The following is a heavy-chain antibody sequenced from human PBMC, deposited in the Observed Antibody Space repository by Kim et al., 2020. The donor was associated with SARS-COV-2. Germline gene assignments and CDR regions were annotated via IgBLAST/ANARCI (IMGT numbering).Heavy chain of an antibody. D-gene: IGHD2-2*01. J-gene: IGHJ4*02. CDR1: GFTFSSYA. V-gene: IGHV3-23*01. CDR2: ISGSGGST. Sequence: GGSLRLSCAASGFTFSSYAMSWVRQAPGKGLEWVSAISGSGGSTYYADSVKGRFTISRDNSKNTLYLQMNSLRAEDTAVYYCAKDGEDPSTDIVVVPAVYDFWSGYSYYFDYWGQGTLVTVSS. CDR3: AKDGEDPSTDIVVVPAVYDFWSGYSYYFDY.